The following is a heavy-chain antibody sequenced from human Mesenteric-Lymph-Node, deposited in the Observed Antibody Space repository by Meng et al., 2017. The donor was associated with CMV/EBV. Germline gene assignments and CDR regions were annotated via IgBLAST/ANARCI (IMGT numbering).Heavy chain of an antibody. CDR3: AREGAFCSGGTCYGYHWFDP. CDR2: INSRSGDT. J-gene: IGHJ5*02. CDR1: GYSLTGYL. D-gene: IGHD2-15*01. V-gene: IGHV1-2*02. Sequence: ASVKVSCKASGYSLTGYLIHWVRQAPGQGLEWMGWINSRSGDTDYVQTFPGRVTMTRDTSIATAYMELRSLTSDDTAVYYCAREGAFCSGGTCYGYHWFDPWGQGTLVTVSS.